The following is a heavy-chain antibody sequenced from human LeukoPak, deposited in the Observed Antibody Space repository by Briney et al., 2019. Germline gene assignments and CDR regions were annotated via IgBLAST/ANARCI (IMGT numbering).Heavy chain of an antibody. J-gene: IGHJ4*02. Sequence: GASVKVSCKASGYTFSSYGISWVRQAPGQGLEWMGWISVYNGNTNLAQKFRGTFTMTTDTSTSTAYMELRSLRFDDSAVYYCARSKAQTVASTHMTYWGQGTLVTVST. CDR2: ISVYNGNT. CDR1: GYTFSSYG. D-gene: IGHD5-12*01. V-gene: IGHV1-18*01. CDR3: ARSKAQTVASTHMTY.